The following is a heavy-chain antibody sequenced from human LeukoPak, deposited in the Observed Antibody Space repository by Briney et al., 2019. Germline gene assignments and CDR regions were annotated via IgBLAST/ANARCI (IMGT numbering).Heavy chain of an antibody. CDR1: GFTFSSYW. Sequence: GGSLRLSCAASGFTFSSYWMSWVRQAPGKGLEWVANIKQDGSEKYYVDSVKGRFTISRDNAKNSLYLQMNSLRAEDTAVYYCAREPLHYYGSGSYYPYYYYGMDVWGQGTTVTVSS. CDR3: AREPLHYYGSGSYYPYYYYGMDV. D-gene: IGHD3-10*01. J-gene: IGHJ6*02. V-gene: IGHV3-7*04. CDR2: IKQDGSEK.